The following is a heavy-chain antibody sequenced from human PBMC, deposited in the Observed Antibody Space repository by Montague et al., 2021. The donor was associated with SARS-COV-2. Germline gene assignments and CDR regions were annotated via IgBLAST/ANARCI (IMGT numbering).Heavy chain of an antibody. Sequence: SETLSLTCSVSSGSIISSGYYWGWIRQPPGKELEWIGNIYYSGTTYYNPSLQSRGTISVDTSKNHLSLRLSSVTAADTAVYFCARGMIWGVTTAFDYWGQGTQVTVSS. D-gene: IGHD3-10*01. CDR2: IYYSGTT. CDR3: ARGMIWGVTTAFDY. J-gene: IGHJ4*02. CDR1: SGSIISSGYY. V-gene: IGHV4-39*02.